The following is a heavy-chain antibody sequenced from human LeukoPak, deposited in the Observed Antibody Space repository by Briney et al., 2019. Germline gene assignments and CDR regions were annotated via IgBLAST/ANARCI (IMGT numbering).Heavy chain of an antibody. CDR2: IYHSGSA. D-gene: IGHD2-21*01. CDR1: DYSISSGYY. J-gene: IGHJ4*02. V-gene: IGHV4-38-2*02. CDR3: ARSLHISAPFDV. Sequence: SETLSLTCSVSDYSISSGYYWGWIRQPPGKGLEWIGSMEWIGSIYHSGSAYYNPSLKSRVTMSVDTSKNQFSLRLSSVTAGDTALYYCARSLHISAPFDVWGQGTLVTVSS.